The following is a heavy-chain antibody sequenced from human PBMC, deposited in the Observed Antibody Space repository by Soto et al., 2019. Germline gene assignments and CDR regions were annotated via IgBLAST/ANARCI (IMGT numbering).Heavy chain of an antibody. J-gene: IGHJ6*02. CDR3: ARGTRITGTTFQDYYYGMDV. Sequence: EVQLVESGGGLVQPGGSLRLSCAASGFTFSSYSMNWVRQAPGKGLEWVSYISSSSSTIYYADSVKGRFTISRDNDNNSLYLQKNSLRDEDTAVYYCARGTRITGTTFQDYYYGMDVWGQGTTVTVSS. CDR2: ISSSSSTI. D-gene: IGHD1-7*01. V-gene: IGHV3-48*02. CDR1: GFTFSSYS.